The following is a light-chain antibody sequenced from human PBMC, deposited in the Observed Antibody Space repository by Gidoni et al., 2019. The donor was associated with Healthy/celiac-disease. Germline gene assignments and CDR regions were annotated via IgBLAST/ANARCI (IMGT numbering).Light chain of an antibody. V-gene: IGKV4-1*01. CDR3: QQYYSTPPT. Sequence: DIVMTQSPDSLAVSLGERAPINCKSSQSVLYSSNNKSYLAWYQQQPGQPPKLLIYWASTRESGVPDRFSGSGSGTDFTLTISSLQAEDVAVYYCQQYYSTPPTFGQGTKVEIK. J-gene: IGKJ1*01. CDR2: WAS. CDR1: QSVLYSSNNKSY.